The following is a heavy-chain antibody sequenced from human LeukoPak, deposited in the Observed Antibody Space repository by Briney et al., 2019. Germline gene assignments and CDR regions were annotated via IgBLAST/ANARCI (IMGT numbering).Heavy chain of an antibody. J-gene: IGHJ5*02. CDR1: GGSISSSNW. V-gene: IGHV4-4*02. CDR2: IYHSGST. D-gene: IGHD1-26*01. CDR3: ARAGELVPRGFDP. Sequence: ASETLSLTCAVSGGSISSSNWWSWVRQPPGKGLEWIGEIYHSGSTNYNPSLKSRVTIPVDKSKNQFSLKLSSVTAADTAVYYCARAGELVPRGFDPWGQGTLVTVSS.